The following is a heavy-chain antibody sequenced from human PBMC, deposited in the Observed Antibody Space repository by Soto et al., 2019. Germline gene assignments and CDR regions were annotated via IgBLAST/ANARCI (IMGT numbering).Heavy chain of an antibody. V-gene: IGHV3-30*18. D-gene: IGHD3-22*01. CDR2: ISHDGSNT. J-gene: IGHJ4*02. Sequence: QVQLVESGGGVVQPGRSLRLSCAASGFTFSAYGIHWVRQAPGKGLEWVAVISHDGSNTNYADSVKGRFTFSRDNSKDTVDLQMNSLRAEDTAVYYCAKDTYYYSGSGYYGFDSWGQGTLVTVSS. CDR3: AKDTYYYSGSGYYGFDS. CDR1: GFTFSAYG.